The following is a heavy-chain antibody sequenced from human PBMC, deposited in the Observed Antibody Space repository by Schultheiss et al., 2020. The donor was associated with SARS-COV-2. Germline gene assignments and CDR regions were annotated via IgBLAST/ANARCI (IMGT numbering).Heavy chain of an antibody. Sequence: LRLSCTVSGGSISSGGYYWSWIRQHPGKGLEWIGYIYYSGSTYYNPSLKSRVTISVDTSKNQFSLKLSSVTAADTAVYYCARGGYCSSTSCYKAMWFDPWGQGTLVTVSS. CDR1: GGSISSGGYY. D-gene: IGHD2-2*02. V-gene: IGHV4-31*03. J-gene: IGHJ5*02. CDR3: ARGGYCSSTSCYKAMWFDP. CDR2: IYYSGST.